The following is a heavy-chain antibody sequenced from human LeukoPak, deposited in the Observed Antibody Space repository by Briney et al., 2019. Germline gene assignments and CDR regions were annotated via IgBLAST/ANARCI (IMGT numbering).Heavy chain of an antibody. CDR3: ARSKPDGYDAY. J-gene: IGHJ4*02. CDR2: ISHVGST. V-gene: IGHV4-34*01. CDR1: GGSLSGYC. Sequence: PSETLSLTCAVYGGSLSGYCWSWIRQPPGKGLEWIGEISHVGSTSYNPSLKSRVTISIDTSKNQFSLKVTSVTAADSSVYYCARSKPDGYDAYWGQGTLVTVSS. D-gene: IGHD5-24*01.